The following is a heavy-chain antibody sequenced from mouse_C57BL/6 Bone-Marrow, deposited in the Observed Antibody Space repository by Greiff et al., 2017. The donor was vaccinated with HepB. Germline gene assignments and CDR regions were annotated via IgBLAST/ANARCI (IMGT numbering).Heavy chain of an antibody. J-gene: IGHJ1*03. V-gene: IGHV7-1*01. CDR2: SRNKANDYTT. CDR1: GFTFSDFY. Sequence: EVKVVESGGGLVQSGRSLRLSCATSGFTFSDFYMEWVRQAPGKGLEWIAASRNKANDYTTEYSASVKGRFIVSRDTSQSILYLQMNALRAEDTAIYYCARDGGYWYFDVWGTGTTVTVSS. CDR3: ARDGGYWYFDV. D-gene: IGHD1-1*02.